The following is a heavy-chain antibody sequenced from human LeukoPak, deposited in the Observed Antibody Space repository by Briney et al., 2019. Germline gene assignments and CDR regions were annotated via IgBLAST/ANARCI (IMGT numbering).Heavy chain of an antibody. J-gene: IGHJ2*01. V-gene: IGHV4-4*07. CDR3: AGNPGYCSSTSCPRSYWYFDL. D-gene: IGHD2-2*01. CDR2: IYTSGST. Sequence: SETLSLTCTVSGGSISSYYWSWIRQPAGKGLEWIGRIYTSGSTNYNPSLKSRVTTSVDTSKNQFSLKLSSVTAADTAVYYCAGNPGYCSSTSCPRSYWYFDLWGRGTLVTVSS. CDR1: GGSISSYY.